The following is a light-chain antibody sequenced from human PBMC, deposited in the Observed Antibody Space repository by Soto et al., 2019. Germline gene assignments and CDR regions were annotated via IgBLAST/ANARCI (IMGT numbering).Light chain of an antibody. Sequence: QSALTQPAAVSGSPGQSITISCTGTNSDVGGHDYVSWYQQFPGKAPKLLIYTVSSRPSGVSTRFSGSKSGATASLIISGLQAEDEAEYFCSSYTSATPSHVVFGGGTKVTVL. J-gene: IGLJ2*01. CDR1: NSDVGGHDY. CDR2: TVS. CDR3: SSYTSATPSHVV. V-gene: IGLV2-14*03.